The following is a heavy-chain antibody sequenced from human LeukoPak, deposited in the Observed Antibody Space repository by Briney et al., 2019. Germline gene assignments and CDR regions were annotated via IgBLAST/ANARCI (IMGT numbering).Heavy chain of an antibody. Sequence: SETLSLTCTVSGGSISSSSYYWSWIRQHPGKGLEWIGYIYYSGSTYYNPSLKSRVTISVDTSKNQFSLKLSSVTAADTAVYYCARVGDGYKGGIYFDYWGQGTLVTVSS. CDR1: GGSISSSSYY. J-gene: IGHJ4*02. CDR3: ARVGDGYKGGIYFDY. D-gene: IGHD5-24*01. CDR2: IYYSGST. V-gene: IGHV4-31*03.